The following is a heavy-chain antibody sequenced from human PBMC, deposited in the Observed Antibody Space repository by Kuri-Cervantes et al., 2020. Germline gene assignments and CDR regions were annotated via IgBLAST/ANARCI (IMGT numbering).Heavy chain of an antibody. CDR2: ISSSGSTI. Sequence: GESLKISCAASGFTFSDYYMSWIRQAPGKGLEWVSYISSSGSTIYYADSVKGRFTISRDNAKNSLYLQMNSLRAEDTAVYYCAKQLWLLGVIDYWGQGTLVTVSS. V-gene: IGHV3-11*01. CDR3: AKQLWLLGVIDY. CDR1: GFTFSDYY. D-gene: IGHD5-18*01. J-gene: IGHJ4*02.